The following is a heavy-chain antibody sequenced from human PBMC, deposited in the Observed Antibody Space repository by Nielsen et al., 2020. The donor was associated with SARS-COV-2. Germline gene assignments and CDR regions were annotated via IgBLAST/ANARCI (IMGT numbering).Heavy chain of an antibody. CDR3: AKDGGWYYYYGMDV. CDR2: ISYDGSNK. CDR1: GFTFSSYG. Sequence: GGSLRLSCAASGFTFSSYGMHWVRQAPGKGLEWVAVISYDGSNKYYADSVKGRFTISRDNSKNTLYLQMNSLRAEDTAVYYCAKDGGWYYYYGMDVWGQGTTVTVSS. J-gene: IGHJ6*02. V-gene: IGHV3-30*18.